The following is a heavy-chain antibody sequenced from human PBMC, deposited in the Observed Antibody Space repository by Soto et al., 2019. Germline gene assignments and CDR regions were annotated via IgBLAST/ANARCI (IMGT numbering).Heavy chain of an antibody. J-gene: IGHJ4*02. V-gene: IGHV4-4*07. CDR1: GGSISSYY. CDR2: IYTSGST. D-gene: IGHD4-17*01. CDR3: ASGGPYGDYAFSDY. Sequence: SETLSLTCTVSGGSISSYYWSWIRQPAGKGLEWIGRIYTSGSTNYNPSLKSRVTMSVDTSKNQFSLMLSAVTAADAAVYYCASGGPYGDYAFSDYWGEGTLVTVSS.